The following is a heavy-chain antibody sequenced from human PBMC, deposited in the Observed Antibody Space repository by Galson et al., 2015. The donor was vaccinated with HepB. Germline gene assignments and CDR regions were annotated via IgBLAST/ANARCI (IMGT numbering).Heavy chain of an antibody. CDR2: ISYDGSNN. V-gene: IGHV3-30-3*01. CDR1: GFTFSSYA. J-gene: IGHJ6*02. D-gene: IGHD1-26*01. Sequence: SLRLSCAASGFTFSSYAMHWVRQAPGKGLEWVAVISYDGSNNNYADSVKGRFTISRDNSKNTLYLQMNSLGAEDTAVYYCAREKGGVRGMDVWGQGTTVTVSS. CDR3: AREKGGVRGMDV.